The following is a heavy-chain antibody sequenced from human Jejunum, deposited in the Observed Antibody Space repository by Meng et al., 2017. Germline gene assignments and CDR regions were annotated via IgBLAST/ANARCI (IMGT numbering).Heavy chain of an antibody. CDR1: GFTFSSQL. J-gene: IGHJ4*02. CDR2: IGGSGDTT. D-gene: IGHD3-10*01. CDR3: ARKFGGDF. Sequence: EVQLLESGGGLAQPGESLRLSCEASGFTFSSQLMGWVRKAPGKGLEWVSCIGGSGDTTYYADSVKGRFTISRDNSKNTLYLQMNSLRAEDTAVYYCARKFGGDFWGQGTLVTVSS. V-gene: IGHV3-23*01.